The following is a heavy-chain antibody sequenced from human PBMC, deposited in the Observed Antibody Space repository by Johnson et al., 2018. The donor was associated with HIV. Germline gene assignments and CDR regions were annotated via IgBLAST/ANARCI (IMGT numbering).Heavy chain of an antibody. D-gene: IGHD6-13*01. J-gene: IGHJ3*02. Sequence: MQLVESGGGLVQPGGSLRLSCAASGLTVSGNYMNWVRQAPGKGLEWVSVIYSDGGTYYADSVQGRFTLSRDNSQNTLYLQMNSLRAEDTAVYYCARYSSSSRDTFDIWVQGTMVTVSS. CDR2: IYSDGGT. CDR1: GLTVSGNY. V-gene: IGHV3-66*01. CDR3: ARYSSSSRDTFDI.